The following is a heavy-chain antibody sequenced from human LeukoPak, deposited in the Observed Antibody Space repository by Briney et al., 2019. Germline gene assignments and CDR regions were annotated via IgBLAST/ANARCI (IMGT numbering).Heavy chain of an antibody. J-gene: IGHJ4*02. CDR1: GGSIRYYY. D-gene: IGHD2-15*01. CDR2: IYYNGST. V-gene: IGHV4-59*01. Sequence: SETLSLTCTDSGGSIRYYYWSWIRQSPGKGLEWIGYIYYNGSTNYNPSLKSRVTISVDMSKNQFSLKMSSVTAADTAVYYCARKGGLFDYWGQGRLVTVSS. CDR3: ARKGGLFDY.